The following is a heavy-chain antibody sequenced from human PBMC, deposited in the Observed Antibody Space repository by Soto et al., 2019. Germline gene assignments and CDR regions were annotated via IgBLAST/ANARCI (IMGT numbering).Heavy chain of an antibody. CDR2: IDPSGGKT. CDR3: GRVMRSLLSITALDT. D-gene: IGHD3-10*01. V-gene: IGHV1-46*01. CDR1: GYSGTRDQ. Sequence: ASVRVSCKASGYSGTRDQILWGRKASGQGLEWMGMIDPSGGKTNYAQKFQGRVTMTRDTSTSTVYMALSSLRSEDTAIYFCGRVMRSLLSITALDTWGQGTLVTVSS. J-gene: IGHJ5*02.